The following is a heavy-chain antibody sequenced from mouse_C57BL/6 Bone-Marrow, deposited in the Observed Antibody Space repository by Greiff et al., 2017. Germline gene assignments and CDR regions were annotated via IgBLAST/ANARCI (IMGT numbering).Heavy chain of an antibody. J-gene: IGHJ1*03. CDR1: GYTFTSYD. Sequence: VQLQQSGPELVKPGASVKLSCKASGYTFTSYDITWVKQRPGQGLEWIGWIYPRDGSTKYNEKFKGKATLTVDTSSSTAYMELNSLTSEDSAVYFCARLEFDGSSGDWYFDGGDTGTTVTVSS. D-gene: IGHD1-1*01. CDR2: IYPRDGST. V-gene: IGHV1-85*01. CDR3: ARLEFDGSSGDWYFDG.